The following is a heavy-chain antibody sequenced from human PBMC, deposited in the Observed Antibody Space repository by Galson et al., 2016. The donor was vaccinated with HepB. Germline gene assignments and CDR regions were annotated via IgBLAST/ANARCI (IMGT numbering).Heavy chain of an antibody. D-gene: IGHD4-11*01. Sequence: SLRLSCAASGNTFSSHGMHWVRQAPGKGLEWVALIWYDGSKDYYADSVKGRFAVSRDNFNNTLYLQMNSLRAEDTTVYYCARYYGNYRAFDYWGQGTLVTVSS. CDR2: IWYDGSKD. V-gene: IGHV3-33*04. J-gene: IGHJ4*02. CDR1: GNTFSSHG. CDR3: ARYYGNYRAFDY.